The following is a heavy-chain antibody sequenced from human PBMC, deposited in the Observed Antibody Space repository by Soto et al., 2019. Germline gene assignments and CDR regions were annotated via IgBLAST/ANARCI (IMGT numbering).Heavy chain of an antibody. D-gene: IGHD3-10*01. Sequence: EVQLLESGGGLGQPGGSLRLSCAASGFTFSSYAMSWVRQAPGKGLEWVAVISGSGGSTYYADPVKGRFTISRDNSKNTLYLQMNSLRVEDTAVYYCASTPRDITMVRGVVIGDYWGQGTLVIVSS. CDR1: GFTFSSYA. J-gene: IGHJ4*02. V-gene: IGHV3-23*01. CDR3: ASTPRDITMVRGVVIGDY. CDR2: ISGSGGST.